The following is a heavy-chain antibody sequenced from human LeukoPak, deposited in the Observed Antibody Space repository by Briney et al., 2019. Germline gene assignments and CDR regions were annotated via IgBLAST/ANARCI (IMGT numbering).Heavy chain of an antibody. Sequence: ISAQGSGSTFATNWIGGSRRRQGKGLKGIGIIKPVVSETQCRPSFQAQATMSAHKSINTAYLQWLRLQASDTARYYCMRRVGPYISTWTDAFDMWGQGTVVTVST. D-gene: IGHD2-2*01. CDR2: IKPVVSET. V-gene: IGHV5-51*06. CDR1: GSTFATNW. CDR3: MRRVGPYISTWTDAFDM. J-gene: IGHJ3*02.